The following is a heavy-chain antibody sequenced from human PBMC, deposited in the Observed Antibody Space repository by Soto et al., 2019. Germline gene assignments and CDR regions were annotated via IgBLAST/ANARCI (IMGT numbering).Heavy chain of an antibody. Sequence: GGSLRLSCATSGFTFTRYSMNWVRQAPGKGLEWVSSISSTTNYIYYGDSMRGRFTISRDNAKNSLYLEMNSLRAEDTAVYYCARESEDLTSNFDYWGQGTLVTVSS. J-gene: IGHJ4*02. CDR1: GFTFTRYS. CDR2: ISSTTNYI. V-gene: IGHV3-21*06. CDR3: ARESEDLTSNFDY.